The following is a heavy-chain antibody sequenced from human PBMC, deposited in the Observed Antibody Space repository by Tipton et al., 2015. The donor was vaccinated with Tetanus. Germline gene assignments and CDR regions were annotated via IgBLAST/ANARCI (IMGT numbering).Heavy chain of an antibody. CDR2: VYTSGRP. Sequence: TLSLTCSVSGGAISDNYYFWAWIRQPPGKGLEWIGSVYTSGRPTFNPSLKSRVKVTVDTSKNQFSLRLDSVTVADTAVYYCARGLPREPFYLDYWGQGHQVIVSS. CDR3: ARGLPREPFYLDY. D-gene: IGHD6-6*01. V-gene: IGHV4-39*01. J-gene: IGHJ4*01. CDR1: GGAISDNYYF.